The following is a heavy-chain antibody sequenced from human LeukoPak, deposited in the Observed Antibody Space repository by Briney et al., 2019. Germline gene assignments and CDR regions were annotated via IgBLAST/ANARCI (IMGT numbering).Heavy chain of an antibody. J-gene: IGHJ4*01. CDR3: ARHVKQQLVIYYFDH. CDR2: IYYSGST. D-gene: IGHD6-13*01. V-gene: IGHV4-59*08. CDR1: VGSISSYY. Sequence: SETLSLTCTVSVGSISSYYWSCIWQPPGKGLECVGYIYYSGSTNSYPALNSRVTLSVDTSKNKFSLKLSSVTAADTALYYCARHVKQQLVIYYFDHWGHGTLVTVSS.